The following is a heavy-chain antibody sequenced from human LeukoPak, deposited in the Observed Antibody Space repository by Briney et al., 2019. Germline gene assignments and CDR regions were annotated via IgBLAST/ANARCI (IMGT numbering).Heavy chain of an antibody. CDR1: GGSISSYY. CDR3: ARDYIAVADGAFDI. Sequence: SETLSLTCTVSGGSISSYYWSWIRQPAGKGLEWIGRIYTSGSTNYNPSLKSRVTMSVDTSKNQFSLKLSSVTAADTAVYYCARDYIAVADGAFDIWGQGTMVTVSS. D-gene: IGHD6-19*01. CDR2: IYTSGST. V-gene: IGHV4-4*07. J-gene: IGHJ3*02.